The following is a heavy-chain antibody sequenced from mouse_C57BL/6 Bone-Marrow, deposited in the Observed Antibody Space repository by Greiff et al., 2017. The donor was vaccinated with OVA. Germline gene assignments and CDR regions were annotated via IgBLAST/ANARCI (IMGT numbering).Heavy chain of an antibody. D-gene: IGHD1-1*01. CDR3: SIIGLFYFCICYGFAY. J-gene: IGHJ3*01. Sequence: VQLQQSGAELVRPGTSVKVSCKASGYAFTNYLIEWVKQRPGQGLEWIGVINPGSGGTNYNEKFKGKATLTADKSSSTAYMQLSSLSSEDSAVYFCSIIGLFYFCICYGFAYWGQGTLVTVSA. CDR1: GYAFTNYL. CDR2: INPGSGGT. V-gene: IGHV1-54*01.